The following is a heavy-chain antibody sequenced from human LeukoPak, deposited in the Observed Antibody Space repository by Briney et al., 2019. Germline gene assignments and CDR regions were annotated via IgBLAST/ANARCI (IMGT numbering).Heavy chain of an antibody. CDR3: ARDGLYSSGWYGNLGEDY. J-gene: IGHJ4*02. D-gene: IGHD6-19*01. Sequence: SGGSLRLSCAASGFTFSSYWMHWVRQAPGKGLVWVSRINSDGSSTSYADSVKGRFTISRDNAKNTLYLQMNSLRAEDTAVYYCARDGLYSSGWYGNLGEDYWGQGTLVTVSS. CDR1: GFTFSSYW. V-gene: IGHV3-74*01. CDR2: INSDGSST.